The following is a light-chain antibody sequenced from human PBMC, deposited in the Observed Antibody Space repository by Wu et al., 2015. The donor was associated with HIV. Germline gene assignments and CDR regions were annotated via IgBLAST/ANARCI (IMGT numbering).Light chain of an antibody. Sequence: EIVLTQSPGTLSLSPGERATLSCRASQSVSSSYLAWYQQKPGQAPRLLIYGASSRATGIPDRFSGSGSGTDFTLTISRLEPEDFAVYYCQQYGSSRTFGRTGPRWK. CDR1: QSVSSSY. CDR2: GAS. J-gene: IGKJ1*01. CDR3: QQYGSSRT. V-gene: IGKV3-20*01.